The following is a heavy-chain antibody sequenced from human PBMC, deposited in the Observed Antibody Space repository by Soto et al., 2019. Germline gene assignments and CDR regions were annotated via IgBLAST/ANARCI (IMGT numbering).Heavy chain of an antibody. J-gene: IGHJ4*02. Sequence: ASVKVSCKASGYTFTIYAMHWVRQAPGLGLEWMGWINPNSGDTNYAQKFQGRVTITRDTSASTAYMELSSLRSEDTAVYYCARVLVGATPVDYWGQGTLVTVSS. CDR1: GYTFTIYA. D-gene: IGHD1-26*01. V-gene: IGHV1-3*01. CDR3: ARVLVGATPVDY. CDR2: INPNSGDT.